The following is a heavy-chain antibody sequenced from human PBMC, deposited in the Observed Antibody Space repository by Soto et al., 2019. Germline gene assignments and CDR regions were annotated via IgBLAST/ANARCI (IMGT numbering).Heavy chain of an antibody. CDR1: GGTFSSYA. CDR2: IIPIFGTA. Sequence: SVKVSCKASGGTFSSYAISWVRQAPGQGLEWMGGIIPIFGTANYAQKFQGRVTITADKSTSTAYMELSSLRSEDTAVYYCASEVAVAGTSIDYWGQGTLVTVSS. D-gene: IGHD6-19*01. V-gene: IGHV1-69*06. CDR3: ASEVAVAGTSIDY. J-gene: IGHJ4*02.